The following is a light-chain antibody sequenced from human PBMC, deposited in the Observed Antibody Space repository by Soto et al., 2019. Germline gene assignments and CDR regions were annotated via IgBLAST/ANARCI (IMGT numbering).Light chain of an antibody. CDR2: EVS. Sequence: QSVLTQPASVSGSPGQSITISCTGTSSDVGGYNLVSWYQHHPDKAPKLMISEVSNRPSGVSDRFSGSKSGNTASLTISGLQAEDEADYYCASLTTTNFVFGTGTKVTVL. CDR3: ASLTTTNFV. V-gene: IGLV2-14*01. J-gene: IGLJ1*01. CDR1: SSDVGGYNL.